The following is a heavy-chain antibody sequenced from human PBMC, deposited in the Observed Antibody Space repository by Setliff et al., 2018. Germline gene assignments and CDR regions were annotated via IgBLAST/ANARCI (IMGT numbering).Heavy chain of an antibody. CDR3: ARGRDPGY. J-gene: IGHJ4*02. CDR2: ISTNNGNP. CDR1: GYTLTRHD. V-gene: IGHV7-4-1*02. Sequence: GASVKVSCKASGYTLTRHDLNWVRQAPGQGLEWMGWISTNNGNPTYAQGFTGRFVFSLDTSVSTAYLQISSLKAEDTAVYYCARGRDPGYWGQGTLVTVSS.